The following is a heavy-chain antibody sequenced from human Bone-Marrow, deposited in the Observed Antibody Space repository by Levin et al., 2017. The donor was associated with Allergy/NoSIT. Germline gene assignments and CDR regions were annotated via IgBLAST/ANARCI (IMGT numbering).Heavy chain of an antibody. CDR1: GFIYSNTW. J-gene: IGHJ3*02. V-gene: IGHV3-15*01. CDR3: TSPFFGCSGTNCFAGSAFDI. CDR2: IKSKTDGGTT. D-gene: IGHD2-2*01. Sequence: PGGSLRLSCAGSGFIYSNTWMTSVRQAPGKGLEWVGRIKSKTDGGTTDYAAHVKDRFIISRDDSRNTVFLQMNSLRIEDTAVYYCTSPFFGCSGTNCFAGSAFDIWGHGTTVTVS.